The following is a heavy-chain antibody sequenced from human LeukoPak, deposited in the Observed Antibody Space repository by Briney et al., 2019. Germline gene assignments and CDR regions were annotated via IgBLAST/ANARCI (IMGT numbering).Heavy chain of an antibody. V-gene: IGHV6-1*01. CDR3: ARDREGYSYGLVYYYYGMDV. D-gene: IGHD5-18*01. J-gene: IGHJ6*02. CDR1: GDSFSSNSAA. Sequence: SQTLSLTCAISGDSFSSNSAAWNWIRQSPSRGLEWLGRTYYRSKWYNDYAVSVKSRITINPDTSKNQFSLQLNSVTPEDTAVYYCARDREGYSYGLVYYYYGMDVWGQGTTVTVSS. CDR2: TYYRSKWYN.